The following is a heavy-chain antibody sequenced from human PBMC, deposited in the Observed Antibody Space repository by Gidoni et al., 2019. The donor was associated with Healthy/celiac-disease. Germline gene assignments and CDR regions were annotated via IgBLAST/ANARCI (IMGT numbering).Heavy chain of an antibody. J-gene: IGHJ4*02. CDR2: IYYSGST. D-gene: IGHD3-22*01. CDR3: ASASNYYDSSGYSYYFDY. Sequence: QVQLQESGPGLVKPSQTLSLTCTVSGGSISSGDSYWSWIRQPPGKGLEWIGYIYYSGSTYYNPSLKSRVTISVDTSKNQFSLKLSSVTAADTAVYYCASASNYYDSSGYSYYFDYWGQGTLVTVSS. V-gene: IGHV4-30-4*01. CDR1: GGSISSGDSY.